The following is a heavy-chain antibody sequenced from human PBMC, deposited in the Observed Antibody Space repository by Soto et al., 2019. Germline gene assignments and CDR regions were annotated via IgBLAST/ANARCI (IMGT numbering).Heavy chain of an antibody. CDR3: ARALPRSSGYSYGALGY. CDR2: MNPSGGST. V-gene: IGHV1-46*01. CDR1: GYSFTSYY. Sequence: ASVKVSCKSSGYSFTSYYMHWVRQAPGQGLEWMGIMNPSGGSTTYAQKFQGRVTMTRDTSTSTVYMELSSVRSEDTAVYYCARALPRSSGYSYGALGYWGQGTLVTVSP. D-gene: IGHD5-18*01. J-gene: IGHJ4*02.